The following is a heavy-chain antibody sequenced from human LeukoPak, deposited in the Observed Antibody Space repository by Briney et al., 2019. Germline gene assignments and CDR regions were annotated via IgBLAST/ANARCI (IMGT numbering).Heavy chain of an antibody. CDR3: ARGGGGIRFLEWLFPNNWFDP. CDR1: GYTFTGYY. D-gene: IGHD3-3*01. Sequence: ASVKVSCKASGYTFTGYYMHWVRQAPGQGLEWMGWINPNSGGTNYAQKFQGRVTMTRDTSISTAYMELSSLRSEDTAVYYCARGGGGIRFLEWLFPNNWFDPWGQGTLVTVSS. J-gene: IGHJ5*02. V-gene: IGHV1-2*02. CDR2: INPNSGGT.